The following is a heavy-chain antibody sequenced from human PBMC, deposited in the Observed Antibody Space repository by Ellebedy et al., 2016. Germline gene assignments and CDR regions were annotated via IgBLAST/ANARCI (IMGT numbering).Heavy chain of an antibody. J-gene: IGHJ4*02. V-gene: IGHV3-13*01. Sequence: GGSLRLSXGASGFTFSSYDMHWVRQATGKGLEWVSAIGTAGDTYYPGSVKGRFTISRDNAKNSLYLQMNSLRAEDTAVYYCARGLTWYYDSSGYSNFDYWGQGTLVTVSS. CDR3: ARGLTWYYDSSGYSNFDY. CDR1: GFTFSSYD. CDR2: IGTAGDT. D-gene: IGHD3-22*01.